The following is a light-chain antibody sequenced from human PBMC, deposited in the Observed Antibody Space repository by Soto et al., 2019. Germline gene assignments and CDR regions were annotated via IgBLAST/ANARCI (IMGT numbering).Light chain of an antibody. Sequence: QSVLTQPPSVSGAPGQRVTISCSGTSSNIGAGYDVHWYHQVPGTAPKLLIYGNNNRPSGVPDRFSGSRSGTSASLAITGLQAEDEADYYCQSFDTSLRGSVLGGGTKLTVL. CDR2: GNN. CDR1: SSNIGAGYD. V-gene: IGLV1-40*01. J-gene: IGLJ3*02. CDR3: QSFDTSLRGSV.